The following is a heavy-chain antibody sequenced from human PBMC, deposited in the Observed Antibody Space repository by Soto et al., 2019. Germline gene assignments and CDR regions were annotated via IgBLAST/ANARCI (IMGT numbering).Heavy chain of an antibody. J-gene: IGHJ6*02. V-gene: IGHV5-10-1*01. Sequence: PVESLTVSCKVSGYSFTSYWISWVRQMPGKGLEWMGRIDPSDSYTNYSPSFQVHVTISADKSISTAYLQWSSLKASDTAMYYCARLFEGGGSSYYYYYGMDVWGQGTTVTVSS. CDR1: GYSFTSYW. CDR3: ARLFEGGGSSYYYYYGMDV. D-gene: IGHD2-15*01. CDR2: IDPSDSYT.